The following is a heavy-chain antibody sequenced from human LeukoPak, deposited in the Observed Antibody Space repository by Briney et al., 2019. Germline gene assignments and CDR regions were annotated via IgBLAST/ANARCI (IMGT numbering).Heavy chain of an antibody. D-gene: IGHD1-26*01. V-gene: IGHV4-30-2*01. Sequence: PSETLSLTCTVSGGSISSGGYYWSWIRQPPGKGLEWIGYIYHSGSTYYNPSLKSRVTISVDRSKNQFSLKLSSVTAADTAAYYCARDDPSGQPGAFDIWGQRTMVTVSS. CDR1: GGSISSGGYY. CDR2: IYHSGST. J-gene: IGHJ3*02. CDR3: ARDDPSGQPGAFDI.